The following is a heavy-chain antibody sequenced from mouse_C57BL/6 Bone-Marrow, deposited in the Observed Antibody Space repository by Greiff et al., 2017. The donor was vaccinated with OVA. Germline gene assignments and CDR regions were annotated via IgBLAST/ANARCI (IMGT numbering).Heavy chain of an antibody. D-gene: IGHD2-1*01. CDR3: ARAGNYLYYYAMDY. Sequence: VQLQQSGAELARPGASVKLSCKASGYTFTSYGLSWVKQRTGQGLEWIGEIYPRSGTTYYNEKLKGKATLTADKSSSTAYMELRSLTSEDSAVYFCARAGNYLYYYAMDYWGQGTSVTVSS. CDR1: GYTFTSYG. CDR2: IYPRSGTT. J-gene: IGHJ4*01. V-gene: IGHV1-81*01.